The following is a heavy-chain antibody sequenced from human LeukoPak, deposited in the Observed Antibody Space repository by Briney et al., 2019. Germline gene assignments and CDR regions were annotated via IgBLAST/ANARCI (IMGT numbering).Heavy chain of an antibody. CDR2: ISGSGGST. V-gene: IGHV3-23*01. J-gene: IGHJ4*02. CDR1: GFTFSSYA. Sequence: GGSLRLSCAASGFTFSSYAMSWVRQAPGKGLEWVSAISGSGGSTYYADSVKGRFTISRDNSKNTLSLQMNRLRAEDTAVYYCAKDRTGYSSSWLDYWGQGTLVTVSS. CDR3: AKDRTGYSSSWLDY. D-gene: IGHD6-13*01.